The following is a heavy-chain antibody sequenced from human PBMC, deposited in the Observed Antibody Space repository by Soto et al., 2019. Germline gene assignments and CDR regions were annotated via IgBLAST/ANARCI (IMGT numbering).Heavy chain of an antibody. V-gene: IGHV3-7*01. Sequence: GGSLRPSCAPSGYTFGTYWMSWVRRPPGKGREWVATIFPDGSEKYYVDSVKGRFTISRDNAKNSLYLKMQSLRAEDTAMYYCARDGVGYCRSRSCDRDRPQYHFGMDVWGQGTTVTVSS. CDR1: GYTFGTYW. CDR3: ARDGVGYCRSRSCDRDRPQYHFGMDV. D-gene: IGHD2-2*02. J-gene: IGHJ6*02. CDR2: IFPDGSEK.